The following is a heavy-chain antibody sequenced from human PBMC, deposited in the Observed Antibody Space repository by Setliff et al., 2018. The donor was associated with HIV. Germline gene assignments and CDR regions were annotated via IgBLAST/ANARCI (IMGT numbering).Heavy chain of an antibody. CDR1: GGSIGIYF. J-gene: IGHJ2*01. V-gene: IGHV4-39*01. CDR2: VYYSGST. Sequence: SETLSLTCTVSGGSIGIYFWGWIRQPPGKGLEWIGSVYYSGSTYHNPSLKSRVASFIDTSKNHFSLYPNSVTAADTAVYYCARHVSPEYSDYAHWYFDLWGRGTLVTVS. D-gene: IGHD5-12*01. CDR3: ARHVSPEYSDYAHWYFDL.